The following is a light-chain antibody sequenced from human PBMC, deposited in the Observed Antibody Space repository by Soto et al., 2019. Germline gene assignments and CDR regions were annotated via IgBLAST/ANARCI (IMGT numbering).Light chain of an antibody. CDR1: QSVNSNY. Sequence: IVLTQSPGTLSLSPGERATLSCRASQSVNSNYLVWYQQKPGQAPRLLIYGASTRAAGITDRFSGSGSGTEFTLTISRLEPEDFAVYYCQQYGSSGTFGPGTKVDIK. V-gene: IGKV3-20*01. CDR3: QQYGSSGT. CDR2: GAS. J-gene: IGKJ3*01.